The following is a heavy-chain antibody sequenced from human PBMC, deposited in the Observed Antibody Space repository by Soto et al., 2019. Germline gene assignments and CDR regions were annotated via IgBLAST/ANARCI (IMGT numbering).Heavy chain of an antibody. J-gene: IGHJ3*02. V-gene: IGHV1-2*02. CDR1: GYTFTGYY. CDR3: ARDRDSSDAFDI. Sequence: ASVKVSCKASGYTFTGYYMHWVRQAPGEGLEWMGWINPNSGGTNYAQKFQGRVTMTADESTSTAYMELSSVRSEDTAVYYCARDRDSSDAFDISAQGTMVTVSS. D-gene: IGHD3-10*01. CDR2: INPNSGGT.